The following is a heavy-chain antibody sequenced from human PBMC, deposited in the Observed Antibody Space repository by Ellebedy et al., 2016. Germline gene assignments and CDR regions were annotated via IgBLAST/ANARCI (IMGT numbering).Heavy chain of an antibody. CDR3: ARGLRGTVTKGGIDY. CDR1: GGSLINPGAY. CDR2: VYHTGST. Sequence: SETLSLTXSVSGGSLINPGAYWTWIRQSPGRGLEWIGYVYHTGSTKLNPSLKSRVTMSVDTSKNQFSLNLNSVNAADTAVYYCARGLRGTVTKGGIDYWGQGTLVTVSS. J-gene: IGHJ4*02. V-gene: IGHV4-61*08. D-gene: IGHD3-10*01.